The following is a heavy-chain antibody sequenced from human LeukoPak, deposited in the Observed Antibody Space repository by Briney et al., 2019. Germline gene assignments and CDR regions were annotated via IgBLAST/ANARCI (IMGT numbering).Heavy chain of an antibody. V-gene: IGHV3-30-3*01. CDR1: GFTFSSYA. D-gene: IGHD1-26*01. J-gene: IGHJ4*02. CDR3: ARDLRTWKLLLSPIDY. CDR2: ISYDGSNK. Sequence: GGSLRLSCAASGFTFSSYAMHWVRQAPGKGLEWVAVISYDGSNKYYADSVKGRFTISRDNSKNTLYLQMNSLRAEDTAVYYCARDLRTWKLLLSPIDYWGQGTLVTVSS.